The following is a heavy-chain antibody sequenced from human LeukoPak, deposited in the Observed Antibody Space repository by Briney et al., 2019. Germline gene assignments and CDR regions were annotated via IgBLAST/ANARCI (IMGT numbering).Heavy chain of an antibody. J-gene: IGHJ6*03. Sequence: ASVKVSCKASGGTFSSYAISWVRQAPGQGLEWMGGIIPIFGTANYAQKFQGRVTITADESTSTAYMELSSLRSEDTAVYYCARGGGERVRMVYYYYYMDVWGKGTTVTVSS. V-gene: IGHV1-69*13. CDR3: ARGGGERVRMVYYYYYMDV. CDR2: IIPIFGTA. CDR1: GGTFSSYA. D-gene: IGHD2-8*01.